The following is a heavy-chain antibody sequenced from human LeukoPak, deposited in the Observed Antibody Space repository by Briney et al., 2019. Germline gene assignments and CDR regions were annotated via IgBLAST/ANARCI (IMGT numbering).Heavy chain of an antibody. J-gene: IGHJ4*02. V-gene: IGHV3-21*01. D-gene: IGHD3-10*01. Sequence: GGSLRLSCAASGFTFSSYSLYWVRQAPGKGLEWLSSISSSSSFIYYADSVKGRFTISRDNAKNSLSLQMNSLRVEDTAVYYCARDRGVATMIADYWGQGTLVTVSS. CDR1: GFTFSSYS. CDR2: ISSSSSFI. CDR3: ARDRGVATMIADY.